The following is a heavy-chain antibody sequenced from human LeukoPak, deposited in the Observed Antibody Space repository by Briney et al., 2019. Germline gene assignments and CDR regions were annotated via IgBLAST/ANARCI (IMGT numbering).Heavy chain of an antibody. Sequence: SETLSLTCTVSRSSITNYYWSWIRQPAGKGLEWIGSIYYSGSTYYNPSLKSRVTISVDTSKNQFSLKLSSVTAADTAVYYCARVGGYCSSTSCFGPWGQGTLVTVSS. J-gene: IGHJ5*02. CDR3: ARVGGYCSSTSCFGP. CDR2: IYYSGST. V-gene: IGHV4-59*05. D-gene: IGHD2-2*01. CDR1: RSSITNYY.